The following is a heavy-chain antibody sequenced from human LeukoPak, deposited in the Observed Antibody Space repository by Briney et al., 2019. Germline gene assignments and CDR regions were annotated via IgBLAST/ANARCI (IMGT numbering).Heavy chain of an antibody. J-gene: IGHJ4*02. D-gene: IGHD3-10*01. V-gene: IGHV1-46*01. CDR1: GYTFTNYY. CDR3: AKDRGGTGDFDF. Sequence: ASVKVSCKASGYTFTNYYMHWVRQAPGQGLEWMGIIDPSGGSTSNAQRFQGRVSITRDTSASTAYMELTSLRSEDTAVYYCAKDRGGTGDFDFWGQGTLVTVSS. CDR2: IDPSGGST.